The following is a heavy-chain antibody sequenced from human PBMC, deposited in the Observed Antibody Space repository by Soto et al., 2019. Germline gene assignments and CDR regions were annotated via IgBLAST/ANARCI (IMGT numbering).Heavy chain of an antibody. J-gene: IGHJ4*02. CDR2: ISAYNGNT. V-gene: IGHV1-18*01. D-gene: IGHD4-17*01. Sequence: ASVKVSCKASGYTFTSYGISWVRQAPGQGLEWMGWISAYNGNTNYAQKLQGRVTMTTDTSTSTAYMELRSLRSDDTAVYYCARIDYGDHTGEELFDYWGQGTLVTVSS. CDR3: ARIDYGDHTGEELFDY. CDR1: GYTFTSYG.